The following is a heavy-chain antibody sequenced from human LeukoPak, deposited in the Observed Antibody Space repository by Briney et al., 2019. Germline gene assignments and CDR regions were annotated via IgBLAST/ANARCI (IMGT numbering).Heavy chain of an antibody. CDR1: GGSISSYY. CDR3: ARIGHEDYYFDY. J-gene: IGHJ4*02. V-gene: IGHV4-59*01. CDR2: IYYSGST. Sequence: SETLSLTCTVSGGSISSYYWIWMRQPPGKGLEWIGYIYYSGSTNYNPSLKSRVTISVDTSKNQFSLKLSSVTAADTAVYYCARIGHEDYYFDYWGQGTLVTVSS.